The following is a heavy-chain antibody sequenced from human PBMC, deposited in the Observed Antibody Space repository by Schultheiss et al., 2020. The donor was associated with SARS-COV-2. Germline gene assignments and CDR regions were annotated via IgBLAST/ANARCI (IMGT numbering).Heavy chain of an antibody. V-gene: IGHV3-23*01. J-gene: IGHJ4*02. Sequence: GGSLRLSCAASGFTFSSYAMSWVRQAPGKGLEWVSAISDSGGATYYADSVKGRFTISRDNSKNTLYLQMNSLRAEDTAIYYCAKPPYYDKGFDYWGQGTLVTVSS. CDR3: AKPPYYDKGFDY. CDR2: ISDSGGAT. D-gene: IGHD3-22*01. CDR1: GFTFSSYA.